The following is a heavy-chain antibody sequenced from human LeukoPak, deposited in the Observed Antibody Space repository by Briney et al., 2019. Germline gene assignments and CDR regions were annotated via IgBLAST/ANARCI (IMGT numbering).Heavy chain of an antibody. CDR2: TYPGDSDT. CDR1: GYSFTSYW. Sequence: GESLKTSCKGSGYSFTSYWIGWVRQMPGKGLEWMGITYPGDSDTRYSPSFEGQVTISADKSISTAYLQWSSLKASDTAMYYCVSAPTYSTTWYSDYWGQGTLVSVSS. D-gene: IGHD6-13*01. CDR3: VSAPTYSTTWYSDY. J-gene: IGHJ4*02. V-gene: IGHV5-51*01.